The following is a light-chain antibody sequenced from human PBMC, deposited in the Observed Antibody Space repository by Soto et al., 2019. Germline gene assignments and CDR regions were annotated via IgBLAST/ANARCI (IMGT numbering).Light chain of an antibody. CDR1: SSDVGGYNY. CDR2: DVN. V-gene: IGLV2-14*03. CDR3: SSYTSLITQV. Sequence: QSALTQPASVSGSPGQSITISCTGTSSDVGGYNYVSWYQHHPGKAPKLMIYDVNNRPSGVSNRFSGSKSGKTASLTISGLQAEDEADYYCSSYTSLITQVFGGGTKLTVL. J-gene: IGLJ2*01.